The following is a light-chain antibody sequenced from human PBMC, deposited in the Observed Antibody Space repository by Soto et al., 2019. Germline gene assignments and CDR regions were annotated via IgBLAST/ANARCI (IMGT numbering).Light chain of an antibody. J-gene: IGKJ4*01. CDR1: ESVNNNY. V-gene: IGKV3-20*01. CDR3: QQYGRSFRT. CDR2: DAS. Sequence: ETVLTQSPCTLSLSPGERATLSCRASESVNNNYLAWYQQKPGQAPRLLIDDASRRATGIPDRFGGSGSGTDFTLTISRLEPEDFAVYYCQQYGRSFRTFGGGTKVDIK.